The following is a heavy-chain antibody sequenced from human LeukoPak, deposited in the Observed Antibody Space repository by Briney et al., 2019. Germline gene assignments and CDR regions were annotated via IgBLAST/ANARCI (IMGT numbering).Heavy chain of an antibody. CDR1: GGSFSGYY. CDR2: INHSGST. J-gene: IGHJ3*02. V-gene: IGHV4-34*01. D-gene: IGHD5/OR15-5a*01. CDR3: ARWRVYNDAFDI. Sequence: PSETLSLTCAVYGGSFSGYYWSWIRQPPGKGLEWIGEINHSGSTNHKPSLKSRVTISVDTSKNQFSLKLSSVAAADAGVYYCARWRVYNDAFDIWGQGTMVTVSS.